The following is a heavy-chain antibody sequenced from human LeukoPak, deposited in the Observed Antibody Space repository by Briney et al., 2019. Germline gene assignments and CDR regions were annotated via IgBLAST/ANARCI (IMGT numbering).Heavy chain of an antibody. J-gene: IGHJ5*02. Sequence: KISCKGSGFTFTNYWIGWVRQMPGKGLEWMGIVVGSGNTNYAQKFQERVTITRDMSTSTAYMELSSLRSEDTAVYYCAAVSTYYYDSSGYPPWGQGTLVTVSS. CDR3: AAVSTYYYDSSGYPP. D-gene: IGHD3-22*01. CDR1: GFTFTNYW. V-gene: IGHV1-58*02. CDR2: IVVGSGNT.